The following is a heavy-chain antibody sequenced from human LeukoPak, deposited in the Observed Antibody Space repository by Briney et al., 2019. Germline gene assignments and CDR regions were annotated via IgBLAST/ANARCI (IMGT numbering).Heavy chain of an antibody. D-gene: IGHD3-22*01. Sequence: GGSLRLSCAASGFTFSSYEMNWVRQAPGKGLEWVSYISSSGSTIYYADSVKGRFTISRDNAKNSLYLQMNSLRAEDTAVYYCAREPVYYYDSSGDYDWGQGTLVTISS. J-gene: IGHJ4*02. CDR3: AREPVYYYDSSGDYD. CDR2: ISSSGSTI. V-gene: IGHV3-48*03. CDR1: GFTFSSYE.